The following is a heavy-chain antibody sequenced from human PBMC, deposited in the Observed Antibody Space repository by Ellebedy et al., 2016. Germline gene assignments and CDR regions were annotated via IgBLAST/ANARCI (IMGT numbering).Heavy chain of an antibody. J-gene: IGHJ4*02. V-gene: IGHV3-53*01. Sequence: GGSLRLXXAASGFTVGRNYMSWVRQAPGKGLEWVSLIDTDDNTYYADSVKGRFSISRDNPKNTLYLQMISLRAEDTAVYYCARVWTPTSGRQRVLDYWGQGTLVTVSS. CDR2: IDTDDNT. D-gene: IGHD1-26*01. CDR1: GFTVGRNY. CDR3: ARVWTPTSGRQRVLDY.